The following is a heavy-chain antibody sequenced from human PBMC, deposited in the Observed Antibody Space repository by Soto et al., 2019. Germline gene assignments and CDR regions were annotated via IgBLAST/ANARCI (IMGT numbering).Heavy chain of an antibody. CDR1: GGSFSGYS. Sequence: SETLSLTCAVYGGSFSGYSRTWIRQSPGKGLEWIGQINHSGSTNSNPSLKSRVTISLVTSKNQFSLELTSVTAADTAVYYCARGLFSENYYSGGWYYFDSWGQGTLVTVSS. CDR3: ARGLFSENYYSGGWYYFDS. D-gene: IGHD1-26*01. V-gene: IGHV4-34*01. CDR2: INHSGST. J-gene: IGHJ4*02.